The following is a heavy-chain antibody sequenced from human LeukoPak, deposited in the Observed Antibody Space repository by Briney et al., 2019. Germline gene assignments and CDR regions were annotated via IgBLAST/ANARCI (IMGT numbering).Heavy chain of an antibody. CDR3: ARCQLLYAYNWFDP. Sequence: SETLSLTCTVSGGSISSSSYYWGWIRQPPGKGLEWIGSIYYSGSTNYNPSLKSRVTISVDTSKNQFSLKLSSVTAADTAVYYCARCQLLYAYNWFDPWGQGTLVTVSS. V-gene: IGHV4-39*07. D-gene: IGHD2-2*02. J-gene: IGHJ5*02. CDR1: GGSISSSSYY. CDR2: IYYSGST.